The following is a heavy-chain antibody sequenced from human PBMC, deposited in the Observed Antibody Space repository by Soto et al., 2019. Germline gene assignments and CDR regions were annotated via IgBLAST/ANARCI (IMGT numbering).Heavy chain of an antibody. Sequence: QVQLVESGGGVVQPGRSLRLSCADSGFTFSNYVMHWVRQAPGKGLEWVAVISYDGTNKYYADSVKGRFTISRDNSKNTLYLQMNSLRAEDTAVYYCATGPSFDYWGQGTLVTVSS. J-gene: IGHJ4*02. CDR3: ATGPSFDY. V-gene: IGHV3-30*03. CDR1: GFTFSNYV. CDR2: ISYDGTNK.